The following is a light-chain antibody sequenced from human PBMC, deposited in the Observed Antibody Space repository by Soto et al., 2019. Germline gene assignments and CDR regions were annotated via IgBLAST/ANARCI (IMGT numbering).Light chain of an antibody. CDR2: DAF. CDR1: QSVSSY. J-gene: IGKJ4*01. V-gene: IGKV3-11*01. Sequence: EIVLTQSPATLPLSPRERATLSCRASQSVSSYLAWDQQKPGQAPRLLIYDAFNRATGIPARFSGSGSGTDFTLTISSRGSEDFAIYYCQQRSNWPPTFGGGTKVEIK. CDR3: QQRSNWPPT.